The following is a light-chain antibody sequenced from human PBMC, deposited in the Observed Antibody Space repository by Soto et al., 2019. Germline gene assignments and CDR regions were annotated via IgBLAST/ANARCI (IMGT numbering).Light chain of an antibody. Sequence: QSVLTQPHSVYGAPGQRVTISCTGSSSNIGAGHDVHWYQQFPGTAPKLLIYANTIRPSGVPDRFSASKSGTSASLAITGLQADDEADYYCQSYDTSLTYYVFGDGTKLTVL. CDR1: SSNIGAGHD. CDR2: ANT. CDR3: QSYDTSLTYYV. V-gene: IGLV1-40*01. J-gene: IGLJ1*01.